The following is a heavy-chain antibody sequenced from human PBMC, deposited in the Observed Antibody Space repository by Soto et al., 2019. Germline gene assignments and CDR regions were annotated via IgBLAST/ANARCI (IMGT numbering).Heavy chain of an antibody. CDR2: ISYDGTNK. V-gene: IGHV3-30-3*01. D-gene: IGHD7-27*01. Sequence: PGGSLRLSCAASGFSFSISPMHWVRQAPGKVPEWVALISYDGTNKFYADSVKGRFTIYRDHYKSTLYLQVDSLTPEDAAVYYCARDPKTSGGQHWAFKYFDSWGQGTLVTVSS. CDR1: GFSFSISP. J-gene: IGHJ4*02. CDR3: ARDPKTSGGQHWAFKYFDS.